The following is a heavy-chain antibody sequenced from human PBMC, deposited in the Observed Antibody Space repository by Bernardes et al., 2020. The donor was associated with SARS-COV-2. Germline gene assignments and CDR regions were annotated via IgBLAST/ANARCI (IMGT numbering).Heavy chain of an antibody. CDR2: IYSSGTT. J-gene: IGHJ5*02. Sequence: SEPLSLTCSVSGDSMTTFYWNWIRQPPGKGLEWIGNIYSSGTTKYNASLRSRVSISIDMSKQQFSLTLTSVTAADTAVYYCVRYIGMTFDPWGQGALVTVSP. D-gene: IGHD2-15*01. V-gene: IGHV4-4*09. CDR3: VRYIGMTFDP. CDR1: GDSMTTFY.